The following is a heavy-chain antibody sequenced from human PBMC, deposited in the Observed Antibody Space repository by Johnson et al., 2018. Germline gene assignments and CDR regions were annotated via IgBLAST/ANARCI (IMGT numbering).Heavy chain of an antibody. CDR2: IDHSGTT. Sequence: QVQLQQWGAGLLRPSETLSLTCAVYGGSFSGYKWSWIRQPPGKGLEWIGEIDHSGTTDSNPSLRSRVIISIDTSKSQFSLRLSSVTAAETAVDYCVGVVRSYYRVSYDYMDGWAKGTTVTVSS. D-gene: IGHD3-10*01. CDR3: VGVVRSYYRVSYDYMDG. V-gene: IGHV4-34*01. J-gene: IGHJ6*03. CDR1: GGSFSGYK.